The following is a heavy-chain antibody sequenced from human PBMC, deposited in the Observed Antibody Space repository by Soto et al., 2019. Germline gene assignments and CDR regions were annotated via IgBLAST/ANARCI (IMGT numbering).Heavy chain of an antibody. CDR3: TRDGL. Sequence: LRLSCAGSGFTFSSYSMNWVRQAPGKGPEWVANIKKDGSERHYVDSVKGRFTISRDNAKNSLYLQMNSLTAEDTAVYYCTRDGLWGQGALVTVSS. CDR2: IKKDGSER. CDR1: GFTFSSYS. V-gene: IGHV3-7*01. J-gene: IGHJ4*02.